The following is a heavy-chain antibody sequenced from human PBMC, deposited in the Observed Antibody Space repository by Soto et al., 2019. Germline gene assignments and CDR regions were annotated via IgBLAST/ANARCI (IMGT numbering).Heavy chain of an antibody. J-gene: IGHJ2*01. CDR1: GFSFSQTA. Sequence: QVQLVESGGGVAQPGRSLRLSCTASGFSFSQTAIHWVHQTPDKGLEWVAIIWYDGSEQYYADSVKGRFTISNSKNTVYLQMNSLRVDDTSVYYCAKDWGTTGDGLLKGFLDVWGRGTQVTVSS. CDR2: IWYDGSEQ. V-gene: IGHV3-33*06. D-gene: IGHD7-27*01. CDR3: AKDWGTTGDGLLKGFLDV.